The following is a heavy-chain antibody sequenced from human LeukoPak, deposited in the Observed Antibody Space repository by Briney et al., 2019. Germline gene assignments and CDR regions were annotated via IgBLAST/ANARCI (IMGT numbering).Heavy chain of an antibody. CDR1: GFTLSSYA. CDR2: ISASGGSP. V-gene: IGHV3-23*01. Sequence: QPGGSLRLSCAASGFTLSSYAMSWVRQAPGKGLEWVSSISASGGSPYYAASVKGRFTISRDNSKNTLHLQMNSLRAGDTAVYYCAKGSTSWLYVDYWGQGTLVTVSS. CDR3: AKGSTSWLYVDY. J-gene: IGHJ4*02. D-gene: IGHD2-2*01.